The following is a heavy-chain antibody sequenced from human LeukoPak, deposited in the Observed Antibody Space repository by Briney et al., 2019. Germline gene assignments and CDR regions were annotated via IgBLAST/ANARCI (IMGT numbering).Heavy chain of an antibody. V-gene: IGHV3-30*19. CDR1: GLTFRTYG. D-gene: IGHD4-17*01. Sequence: GGSLRLSCAASGLTFRTYGMHWVRQAPGKGLEGGAVIQNDGNDKYYADSVKARFTISKDNSKNTVDLQMNDLRAEDTAVYYCARAVTWIAPWGEETLVIVYS. J-gene: IGHJ5*02. CDR3: ARAVTWIAP. CDR2: IQNDGNDK.